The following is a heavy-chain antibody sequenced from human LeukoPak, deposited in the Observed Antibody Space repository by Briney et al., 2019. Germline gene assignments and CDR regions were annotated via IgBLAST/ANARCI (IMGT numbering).Heavy chain of an antibody. D-gene: IGHD4-17*01. CDR3: ARARKTRNIYGDYVFLFDY. V-gene: IGHV1-2*02. Sequence: ASVKVSCKASGYTFAGYYMHWVRQAPGHGLEWMGWINPNSGDTKYAQNFRGRVTMTRDTSLSTAYMDLSRLRSDDTALYYCARARKTRNIYGDYVFLFDYWGQGTLVTVSS. J-gene: IGHJ4*02. CDR2: INPNSGDT. CDR1: GYTFAGYY.